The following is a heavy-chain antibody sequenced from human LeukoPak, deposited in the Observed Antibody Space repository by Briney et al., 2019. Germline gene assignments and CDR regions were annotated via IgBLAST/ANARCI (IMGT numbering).Heavy chain of an antibody. CDR1: GFTFSSYA. Sequence: GGSLRLSCAASGFTFSSYAMSWVRQAPGKGLEWVSGISGSGDNTYYADSVKGRFTISRDNSKNTLYVQVNSLGTEDTAAYYCATELTGDISSVYWGQGTLVTVSS. V-gene: IGHV3-23*01. CDR2: ISGSGDNT. D-gene: IGHD7-27*01. J-gene: IGHJ4*02. CDR3: ATELTGDISSVY.